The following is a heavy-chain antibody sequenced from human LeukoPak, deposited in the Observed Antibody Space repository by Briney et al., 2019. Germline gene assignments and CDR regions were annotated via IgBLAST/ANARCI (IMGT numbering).Heavy chain of an antibody. CDR3: VRFGVNYDMDV. D-gene: IGHD3-16*01. Sequence: SETLSPTCSVSGGSISGYYWTWVRQPPGKGLEWIGQIHYSGRADYNPSLKSRITMSVDTSRNQISLKLSSVTAADTAIYYCVRFGVNYDMDVWGQGTTATVFS. CDR2: IHYSGRA. J-gene: IGHJ6*02. CDR1: GGSISGYY. V-gene: IGHV4-59*01.